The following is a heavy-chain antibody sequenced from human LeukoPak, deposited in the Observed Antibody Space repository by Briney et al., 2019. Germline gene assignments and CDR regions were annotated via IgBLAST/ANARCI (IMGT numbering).Heavy chain of an antibody. Sequence: SETLSLTCTVSGVSISSGSFSWSWIRQPAGKGLEWIGRIYTSGSTNYNPSLKSRVTISEDTSKNQFSLRLSSVTAADTAVYYCAATEQQLRTPWFDPWGQGTLVTVSS. J-gene: IGHJ5*02. CDR3: AATEQQLRTPWFDP. D-gene: IGHD6-13*01. CDR2: IYTSGST. V-gene: IGHV4-61*02. CDR1: GVSISSGSFS.